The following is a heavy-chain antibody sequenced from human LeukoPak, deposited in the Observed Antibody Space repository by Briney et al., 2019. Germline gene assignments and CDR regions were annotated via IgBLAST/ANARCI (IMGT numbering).Heavy chain of an antibody. CDR3: ARPLTPTYSSSWYEGY. V-gene: IGHV4-39*01. CDR2: SYYSGST. D-gene: IGHD6-13*01. CDR1: GGSLSSGDYY. J-gene: IGHJ4*02. Sequence: PSQTLSLTCTVSGGSLSSGDYYWSWIRQPPGEGLEWIGCSYYSGSTYYSPSLKSRVTISVYTSKSQFSLKLISVTAADTAVYYCARPLTPTYSSSWYEGYWGQGTLVTVSS.